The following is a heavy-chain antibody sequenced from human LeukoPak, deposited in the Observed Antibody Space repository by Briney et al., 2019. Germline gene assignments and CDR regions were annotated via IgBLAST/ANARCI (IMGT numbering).Heavy chain of an antibody. D-gene: IGHD5-24*01. V-gene: IGHV3-23*01. J-gene: IGHJ4*02. CDR3: ARQWRGVHNCFDS. Sequence: GGSLRLSCAASGFTFSDYAMSWVRQAPGKGLEWVALISGGGGSITRFTESVKGRFTISRDNAKSTLFLQMNSLRAEDAAVHYCARQWRGVHNCFDSWGQGTPVTVSS. CDR1: GFTFSDYA. CDR2: ISGGGGSIT.